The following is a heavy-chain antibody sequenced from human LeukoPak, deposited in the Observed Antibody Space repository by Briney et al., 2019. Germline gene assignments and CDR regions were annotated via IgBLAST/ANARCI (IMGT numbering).Heavy chain of an antibody. CDR2: IIPIFGTA. CDR3: ARDLDPTSDYGDPNTPYAFDI. V-gene: IGHV1-69*13. Sequence: ASVKLSCKASGYTFTSYAMNWVRHAPGQGLELMGGIIPIFGTANYAQKFPGRVTITADESTSTAYMELSSLRSEDTAVYYCARDLDPTSDYGDPNTPYAFDIWGQGTMVTVSS. J-gene: IGHJ3*02. CDR1: GYTFTSYA. D-gene: IGHD4-17*01.